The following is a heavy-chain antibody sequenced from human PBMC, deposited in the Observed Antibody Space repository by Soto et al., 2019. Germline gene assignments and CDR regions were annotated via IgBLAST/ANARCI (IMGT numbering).Heavy chain of an antibody. Sequence: GGSLRLSCAASGFTFSSYSMNWVRQAPGNGLGWVSYISSSSSTIYYADSVKGRVTISRDNAKNSLYLQMNSLRDEDTAVYYCARDRYCSGGSCYLAYYGMDVWGQGTTVTVSS. D-gene: IGHD2-15*01. J-gene: IGHJ6*02. CDR2: ISSSSSTI. CDR1: GFTFSSYS. V-gene: IGHV3-48*02. CDR3: ARDRYCSGGSCYLAYYGMDV.